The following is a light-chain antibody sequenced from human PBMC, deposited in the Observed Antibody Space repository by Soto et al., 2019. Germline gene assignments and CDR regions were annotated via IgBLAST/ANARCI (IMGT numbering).Light chain of an antibody. CDR1: SYNIGAGYD. CDR2: GNS. CDR3: QSYDSSLSGWV. V-gene: IGLV1-40*01. Sequence: QSVLTQPPSVSGAPGQRVTISCTGSSYNIGAGYDVHWYQQLPGTAPKLLIYGNSNRPSGVPDRFSGSKSGTSASLAITGLRAEDEADYYCQSYDSSLSGWVFGRGTKLTVL. J-gene: IGLJ3*02.